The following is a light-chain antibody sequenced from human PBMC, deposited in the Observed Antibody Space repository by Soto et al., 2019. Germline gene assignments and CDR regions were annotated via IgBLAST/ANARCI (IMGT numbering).Light chain of an antibody. CDR1: SSDVGGYNY. V-gene: IGLV2-14*01. Sequence: QSVLTQPASMSGSPGQSITISCTGTSSDVGGYNYVSWHQQHSGKAPKLIIYEVTNRPSGVSNRFSGSKSGNTASLTISGFQAEDEADYYCSSYTATNTYVFGTGTKVTVL. CDR2: EVT. CDR3: SSYTATNTYV. J-gene: IGLJ1*01.